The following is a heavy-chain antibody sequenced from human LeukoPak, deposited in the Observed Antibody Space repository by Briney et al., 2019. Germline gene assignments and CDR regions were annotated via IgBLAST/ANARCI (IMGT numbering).Heavy chain of an antibody. D-gene: IGHD3-22*01. J-gene: IGHJ4*02. V-gene: IGHV3-11*01. Sequence: GGSLRLSCAASGFTFSDYYMSWIRQAPGKRLEWVSYISSSGSTIYYADSVKGRFTISRDNAKNSLYLQMNSLRAEDTAVYYFARAANDYDSSGYYVDFDYWGQGTLVTVSS. CDR3: ARAANDYDSSGYYVDFDY. CDR1: GFTFSDYY. CDR2: ISSSGSTI.